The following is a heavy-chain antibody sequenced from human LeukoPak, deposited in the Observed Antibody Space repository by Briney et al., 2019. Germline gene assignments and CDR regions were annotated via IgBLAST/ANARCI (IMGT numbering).Heavy chain of an antibody. CDR3: AKAYDFWSGPQPHSFDY. CDR2: IRYDGSNK. CDR1: GFTFSSYG. D-gene: IGHD3-3*01. V-gene: IGHV3-30*02. J-gene: IGHJ4*02. Sequence: PGGSLRLSCAASGFTFSSYGMHWVRQAPGKGLEWVAFIRYDGSNKYYADSVKGRFTISRDNSKNTLYLQMNSLRAEDTAVYYCAKAYDFWSGPQPHSFDYWGQGTLVTVSS.